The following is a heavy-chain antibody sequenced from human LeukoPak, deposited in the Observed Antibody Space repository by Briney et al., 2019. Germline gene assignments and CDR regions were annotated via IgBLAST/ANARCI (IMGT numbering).Heavy chain of an antibody. J-gene: IGHJ3*02. CDR1: GYTFTRYG. CDR2: ISAYNGNT. V-gene: IGHV1-18*01. D-gene: IGHD3-22*01. Sequence: ASVKVSCKASGYTFTRYGISWVRQAPGQGLEWMGWISAYNGNTNYAQKLQGRVTMTTDTSTSTAYMELRRLRSDDTAVYYCARCYYDSSGYQCAFDIWGQGTMVTVSS. CDR3: ARCYYDSSGYQCAFDI.